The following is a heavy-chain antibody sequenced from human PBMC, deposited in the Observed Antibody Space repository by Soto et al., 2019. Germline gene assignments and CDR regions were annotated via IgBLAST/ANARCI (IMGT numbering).Heavy chain of an antibody. CDR2: ISSSSSTI. Sequence: EVQLVESGGGLVQPGGSLRLSCAASGFTFSSYSMNWVRQAPGEGLAWVSYISSSSSTIYYADSVKGRFTISRDNAKISLYLQMNSLRDEDTAVYYCARDRRIAAAGTRGMDVWGQGTTVTVSS. V-gene: IGHV3-48*02. D-gene: IGHD6-13*01. J-gene: IGHJ6*02. CDR3: ARDRRIAAAGTRGMDV. CDR1: GFTFSSYS.